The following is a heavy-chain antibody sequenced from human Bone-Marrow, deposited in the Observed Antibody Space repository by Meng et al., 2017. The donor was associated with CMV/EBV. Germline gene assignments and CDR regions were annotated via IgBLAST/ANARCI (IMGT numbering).Heavy chain of an antibody. CDR3: ARGRYCSSTSCHFPFDP. CDR1: GYTFTGYY. V-gene: IGHV1-2*02. D-gene: IGHD2-2*01. CDR2: INPNSGGT. Sequence: ASVKVSCKASGYTFTGYYMHWVRQAPGQGLEWMGWINPNSGGTNYAQKFQGRVTMTRDTSISTAYMELSRLRSADTAVYYCARGRYCSSTSCHFPFDPWGQGTLVTVSS. J-gene: IGHJ5*02.